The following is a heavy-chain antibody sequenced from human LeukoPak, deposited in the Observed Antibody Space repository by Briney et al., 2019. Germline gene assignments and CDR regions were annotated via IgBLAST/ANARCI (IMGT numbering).Heavy chain of an antibody. CDR2: ISYDGSNK. CDR1: GFTFSSYA. Sequence: TGGPLRLSCAASGFTFSSYAMHWVRQAPGKGLEWVAVISYDGSNKYYADSVKGRFTISRDNSKNTLYLQMNSLRAEDTAVYYCARDPSSLTYDYGDYAEDYWGQGTLVTVSS. J-gene: IGHJ4*02. CDR3: ARDPSSLTYDYGDYAEDY. D-gene: IGHD4-17*01. V-gene: IGHV3-30*04.